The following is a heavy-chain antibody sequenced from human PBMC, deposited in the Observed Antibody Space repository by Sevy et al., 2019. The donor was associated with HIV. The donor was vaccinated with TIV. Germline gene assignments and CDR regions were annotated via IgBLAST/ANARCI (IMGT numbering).Heavy chain of an antibody. V-gene: IGHV3-30*04. CDR1: GFTFSSYA. CDR3: AGVYSGYVALDY. D-gene: IGHD5-12*01. J-gene: IGHJ4*02. CDR2: ISYDGSNK. Sequence: GGSLRLSCAASGFTFSSYAMHWVRQAPGKGLEWVAVISYDGSNKYYADSVKGRFTISRDNSKNTLYLQMNSLRAEDTAVYYCAGVYSGYVALDYWGQGTLVTVSS.